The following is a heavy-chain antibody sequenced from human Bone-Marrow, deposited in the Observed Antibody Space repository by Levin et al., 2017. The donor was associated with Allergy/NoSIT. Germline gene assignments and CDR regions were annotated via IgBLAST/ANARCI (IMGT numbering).Heavy chain of an antibody. Sequence: SETLSLTCTVSGTFLSSKYWTWIRQSPGKGLEWIGYIFYDGGTKYNPSLKSRVTISADTSKHEFSLNVRSMTTADTAVYYCATGGTWFEGYYFDYWGQGTLITVSS. V-gene: IGHV4-59*01. D-gene: IGHD3-10*01. CDR2: IFYDGGT. CDR1: GTFLSSKY. CDR3: ATGGTWFEGYYFDY. J-gene: IGHJ4*02.